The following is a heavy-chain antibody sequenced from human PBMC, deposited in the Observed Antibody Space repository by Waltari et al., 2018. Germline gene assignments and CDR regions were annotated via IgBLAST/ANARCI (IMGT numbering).Heavy chain of an antibody. Sequence: QVQLQESGPGLVKPSETLSLTCAVSGYSISSVYYWGWIRHPPGKGLEWIGSIYHSGSTYYNPSLKSRVTISVDTSKNQFSLKLSSVTAADTAVYYCARAGGTYYYDSSGYELDYWGQGTLVTVSS. D-gene: IGHD3-22*01. CDR2: IYHSGST. CDR3: ARAGGTYYYDSSGYELDY. CDR1: GYSISSVYY. V-gene: IGHV4-38-2*01. J-gene: IGHJ4*02.